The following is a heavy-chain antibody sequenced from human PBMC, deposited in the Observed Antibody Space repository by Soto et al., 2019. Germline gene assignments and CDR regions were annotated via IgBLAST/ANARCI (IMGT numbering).Heavy chain of an antibody. J-gene: IGHJ6*04. CDR2: ISYDGSNK. Sequence: QVQLVESGGGVVQPGRSLRLSCAASGFTFSSYGMHWVRQAPGKGLEWVAVISYDGSNKYYADSVKGRFTISRDNSKNTLYLQMNSLRAEDTAVYYCAKDRGSYSHRPYYYGMDVWGKGTTVTVSS. D-gene: IGHD5-18*01. CDR3: AKDRGSYSHRPYYYGMDV. CDR1: GFTFSSYG. V-gene: IGHV3-30*18.